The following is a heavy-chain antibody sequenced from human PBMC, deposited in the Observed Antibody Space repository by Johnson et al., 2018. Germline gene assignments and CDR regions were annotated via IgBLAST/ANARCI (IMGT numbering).Heavy chain of an antibody. V-gene: IGHV4-59*01. CDR1: GGSMNNYY. CDR2: IYYSGTI. J-gene: IGHJ6*02. Sequence: QVQLQESGPGLVKPSETLSLTCTVSGGSMNNYYWSWIRQSPGKGLEWIGYIYYSGTINYNPSLTNRVTISVDTSKNHFSLMLKSVKAADPAVYYCSRDPSVAGVRPLNYYGFDVWGQGTAVTVSS. CDR3: SRDPSVAGVRPLNYYGFDV. D-gene: IGHD6-19*01.